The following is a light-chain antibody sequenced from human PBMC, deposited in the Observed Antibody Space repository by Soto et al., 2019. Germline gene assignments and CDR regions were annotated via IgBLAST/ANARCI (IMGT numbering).Light chain of an antibody. Sequence: QLVLTQPPSASGTPGQRVTISCSGSSSNIGSNYVYWYQQLPGTAPKLLIYRNNQRPSGVPDRFSGSKSGTSASLAISGLRSEDEADDYCAAWDDSLSGHVVFGGGTKLTVL. CDR3: AAWDDSLSGHVV. CDR1: SSNIGSNY. CDR2: RNN. V-gene: IGLV1-47*01. J-gene: IGLJ2*01.